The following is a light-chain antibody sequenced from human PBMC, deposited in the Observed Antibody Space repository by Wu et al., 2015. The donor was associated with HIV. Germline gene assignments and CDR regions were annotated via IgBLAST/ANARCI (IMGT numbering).Light chain of an antibody. CDR3: QQYYDWPPYS. CDR2: DAS. CDR1: QSVVSD. V-gene: IGKV3D-15*01. Sequence: EIIMTQSPASLSVSPGERVTLSCRASQSVVSDLAWYQQKPGQAPRLLMSDASTRATGIPARFSGSGSGTQFTLTISSLQSGDFGVYYCQQYYDWPPYSFGQGTKVEIK. J-gene: IGKJ2*03.